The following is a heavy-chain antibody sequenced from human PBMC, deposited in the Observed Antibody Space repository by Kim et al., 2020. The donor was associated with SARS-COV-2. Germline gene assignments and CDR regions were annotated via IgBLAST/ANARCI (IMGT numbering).Heavy chain of an antibody. Sequence: YNPSLKSRVTISVDTSKNQFSLKLSSVTAADTAVYYCVGAPTYYYYGMDVWGQGTTVTVSS. J-gene: IGHJ6*02. CDR3: VGAPTYYYYGMDV. V-gene: IGHV4-34*01.